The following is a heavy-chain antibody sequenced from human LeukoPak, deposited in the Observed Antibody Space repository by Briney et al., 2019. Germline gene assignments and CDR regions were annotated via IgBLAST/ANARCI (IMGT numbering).Heavy chain of an antibody. CDR2: IKQHGSEK. V-gene: IGHV3-7*01. J-gene: IGHJ4*02. CDR1: GFTFSSYW. Sequence: TGGFLRLSCAGSGFTFSSYWMSWVRQAPGKGLEWVANIKQHGSEKYYVDSVKGRFTISRDDAKNSLYLQMNSLRAEDTAVYYCARLWPFDYWGQGTLVTVSS. D-gene: IGHD2-21*01. CDR3: ARLWPFDY.